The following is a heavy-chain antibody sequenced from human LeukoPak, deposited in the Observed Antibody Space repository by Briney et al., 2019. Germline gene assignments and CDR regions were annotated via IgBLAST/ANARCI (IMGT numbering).Heavy chain of an antibody. CDR2: ISSSSSST. CDR3: AKYVRATAKTPDY. Sequence: PGGSLRLSCAASGFTFSTYTMNWVRQAPGKGLEWVSSISSSSSSTYHADSVKGRFTISRDNAKNSLYLQMNSLRAEDTAVYYCAKYVRATAKTPDYWGQGTLVTVSS. D-gene: IGHD4-23*01. CDR1: GFTFSTYT. J-gene: IGHJ4*02. V-gene: IGHV3-21*04.